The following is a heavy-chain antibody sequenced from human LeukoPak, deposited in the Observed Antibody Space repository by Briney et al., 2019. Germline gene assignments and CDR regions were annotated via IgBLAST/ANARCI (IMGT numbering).Heavy chain of an antibody. J-gene: IGHJ4*02. Sequence: SGPTLVKPTQTLTLTCAFSGFSLSSTEVGVGWIRQPPGKALEWLAVMYWDDDKRYSPSLKSRLTITKGTSKNQVVLTMTNMDPVDTATYYCAHCPDSYFDYWGQGTLVTVSS. CDR3: AHCPDSYFDY. CDR1: GFSLSSTEVG. V-gene: IGHV2-5*02. CDR2: MYWDDDK. D-gene: IGHD2-21*02.